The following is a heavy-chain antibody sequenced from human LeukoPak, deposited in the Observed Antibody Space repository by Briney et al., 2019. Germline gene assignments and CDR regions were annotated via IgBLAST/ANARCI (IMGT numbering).Heavy chain of an antibody. CDR3: ARIRDGYNDAYDI. CDR1: GYTFTNYY. D-gene: IGHD5-24*01. J-gene: IGHJ3*02. Sequence: ASVKVSCKASGYTFTNYYMHWVRQAPGQGLEWMGLTNPGGGNTNYAQNFQGRVTMTRDTSTSTVYMELSSLRPEDTAIYYCARIRDGYNDAYDIWGQGTVVTVPS. V-gene: IGHV1-46*01. CDR2: TNPGGGNT.